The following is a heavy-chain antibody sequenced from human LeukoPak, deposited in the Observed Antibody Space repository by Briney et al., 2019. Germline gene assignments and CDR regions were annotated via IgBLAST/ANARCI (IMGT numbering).Heavy chain of an antibody. J-gene: IGHJ3*02. CDR2: IYYSGST. V-gene: IGHV4-30-4*01. CDR1: GGSIGSGDYY. Sequence: PSQTLYHTWTVSGGSIGSGDYYWSWIRQPPGKGLEWIGYIYYSGSTYYNPSLKSRVTISVDTSKNQFSLKLSSVTAADTAVYYCARDWAGDILTEGEEGDAFDIWGQGTMVTVSS. CDR3: ARDWAGDILTEGEEGDAFDI. D-gene: IGHD3-9*01.